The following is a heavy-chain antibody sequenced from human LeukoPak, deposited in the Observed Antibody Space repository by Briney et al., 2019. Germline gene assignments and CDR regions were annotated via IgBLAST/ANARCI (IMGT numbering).Heavy chain of an antibody. CDR1: GGTFSSYA. CDR3: ARVQWKRYYYYYMDV. D-gene: IGHD6-19*01. CDR2: IIPIFGTA. Sequence: SVKVSCKASGGTFSSYAISWVRQAPGQGLEWMGGIIPIFGTANCAQKFQGRVTITTDESTSTAYMELSSLRSGDTAVYYCARVQWKRYYYYYMDVWGKGTTVTVSS. J-gene: IGHJ6*03. V-gene: IGHV1-69*05.